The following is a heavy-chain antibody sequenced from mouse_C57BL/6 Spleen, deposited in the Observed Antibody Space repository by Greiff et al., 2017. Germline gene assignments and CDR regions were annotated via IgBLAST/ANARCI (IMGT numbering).Heavy chain of an antibody. D-gene: IGHD2-10*02. CDR1: GYTFTSYW. CDR3: ARAEYGNPAWFAD. J-gene: IGHJ3*01. Sequence: QVQLQQPGAELVKPGASVKLSCKASGYTFTSYWMQWVKQRPGQGLEWIGEIDPSDSYTNYNQKFKGKATLTVDTSSSTAYMQLSSLTSEDSAVYYCARAEYGNPAWFADWGKGTLVTVSA. V-gene: IGHV1-50*01. CDR2: IDPSDSYT.